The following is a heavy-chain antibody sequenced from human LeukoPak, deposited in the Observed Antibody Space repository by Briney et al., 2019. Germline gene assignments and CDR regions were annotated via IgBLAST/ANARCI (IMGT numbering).Heavy chain of an antibody. CDR1: GFTFSTHW. CDR3: ARPSLNSGSYFDY. CDR2: IKQDESEK. Sequence: GGSLRLSCAASGFTFSTHWMSWVRQTPEKGLEWVANIKQDESEKYYVDSVKGRFTIYRDHDGNSLYLQVNSVRAEDTAVYYCARPSLNSGSYFDYCGQGTLVSVSS. J-gene: IGHJ4*02. D-gene: IGHD1-26*01. V-gene: IGHV3-7*01.